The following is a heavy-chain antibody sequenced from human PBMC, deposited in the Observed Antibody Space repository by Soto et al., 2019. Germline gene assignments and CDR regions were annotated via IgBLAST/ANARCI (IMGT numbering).Heavy chain of an antibody. D-gene: IGHD6-19*01. V-gene: IGHV3-23*01. CDR2: ISGSGGST. CDR1: GFTFSSYA. Sequence: GGSLRLSCAASGFTFSSYAMSWVRQAPGKGLEWVSAISGSGGSTYYADSVKGRFTISRDNSKNTLCLQMNSLRAEDTALYYCARDQIAVAGFDYWGQGTLVTVSS. CDR3: ARDQIAVAGFDY. J-gene: IGHJ4*02.